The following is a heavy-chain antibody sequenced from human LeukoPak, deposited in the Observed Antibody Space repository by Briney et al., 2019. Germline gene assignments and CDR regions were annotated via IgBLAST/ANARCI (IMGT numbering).Heavy chain of an antibody. J-gene: IGHJ4*02. Sequence: PGGSLRLSCAASGFTFSSYAMHWVRQAPGKGLEWVAVISYDGSNKYYADSVKGRFIISRDNSKNTLYLQMNSLRAEDTAVYYCARGNYYYGSGSYLSRYYWGQGTLVTVSS. V-gene: IGHV3-30*04. D-gene: IGHD3-10*01. CDR1: GFTFSSYA. CDR3: ARGNYYYGSGSYLSRYY. CDR2: ISYDGSNK.